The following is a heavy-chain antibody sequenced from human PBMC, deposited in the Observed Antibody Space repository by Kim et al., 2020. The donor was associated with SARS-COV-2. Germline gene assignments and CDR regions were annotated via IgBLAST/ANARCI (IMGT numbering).Heavy chain of an antibody. CDR3: ARSAYSTMFAY. V-gene: IGHV3-74*01. J-gene: IGHJ4*01. Sequence: SADAVEGRFPVARDNAKNTVYLQMNSLRDEDTAVYYCARSAYSTMFAYWGQGTLVTVSS. D-gene: IGHD4-4*01.